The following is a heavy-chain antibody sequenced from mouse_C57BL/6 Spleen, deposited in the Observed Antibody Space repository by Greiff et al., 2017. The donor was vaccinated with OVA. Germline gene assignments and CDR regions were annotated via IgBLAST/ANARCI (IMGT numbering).Heavy chain of an antibody. Sequence: SGPELVKPGASVKISCKASGYTFTDYYMNWVKQSNGKSLEWIGDINPNNGGTSYTQKFKGKATLTVDKSSSTAYMELRSLTSEDSAVYYCARRCGYGNYWYFDVWGTGTTVTVSS. V-gene: IGHV1-26*01. CDR3: ARRCGYGNYWYFDV. CDR2: INPNNGGT. CDR1: GYTFTDYY. J-gene: IGHJ1*03. D-gene: IGHD2-1*01.